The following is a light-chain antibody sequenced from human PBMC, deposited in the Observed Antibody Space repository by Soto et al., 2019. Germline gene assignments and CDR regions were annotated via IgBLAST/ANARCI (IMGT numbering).Light chain of an antibody. CDR2: TNN. CDR1: NSNIGTNT. CDR3: AAWDDSLGAYV. J-gene: IGLJ1*01. V-gene: IGLV1-44*01. Sequence: QSVLTQPPSESGTPGQRVTISCSGSNSNIGTNTVNWYQQLPGTAPRLLIYTNNQRPSGVPQRFSGSKAGATAYLDIGRLQSEDVADYYCAAWDDSLGAYVFGTGSKVSVL.